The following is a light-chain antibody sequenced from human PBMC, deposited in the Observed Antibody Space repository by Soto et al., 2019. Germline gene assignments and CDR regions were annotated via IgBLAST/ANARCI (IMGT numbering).Light chain of an antibody. Sequence: DIVLTQSPRTLSLSPGERATLSCRASQSVSSSYLAWYQQKPGQAPRLLIYGASSRATGIPDRFSGSGSDTVFSFTISRMEPEDFALYYCQQYGSSPPLTFGGGTKVEIQ. CDR1: QSVSSSY. CDR2: GAS. V-gene: IGKV3-20*01. J-gene: IGKJ4*01. CDR3: QQYGSSPPLT.